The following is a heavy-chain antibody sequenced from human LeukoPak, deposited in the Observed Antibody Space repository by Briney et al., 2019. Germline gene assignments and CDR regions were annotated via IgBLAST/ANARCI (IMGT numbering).Heavy chain of an antibody. CDR2: IYYTGST. V-gene: IGHV4-39*01. CDR1: GGSISSSSYY. Sequence: SETLSLTCTVSGGSISSSSYYWGWIRQPPGKGLEWIGNIYYTGSTYYNPSLKSRVTISVDTSKNQFSLKLSSVTAADTAVYYCARQTDYDYVWGSYRYFSGWFDPWGQGTLVTVSS. D-gene: IGHD3-16*02. J-gene: IGHJ5*02. CDR3: ARQTDYDYVWGSYRYFSGWFDP.